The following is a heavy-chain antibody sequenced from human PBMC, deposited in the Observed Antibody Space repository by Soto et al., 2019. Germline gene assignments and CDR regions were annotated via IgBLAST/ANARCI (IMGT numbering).Heavy chain of an antibody. V-gene: IGHV4-59*01. J-gene: IGHJ3*01. D-gene: IGHD1-26*01. Sequence: QVQLQESGPGLVKPSETLSLTCTVSGGSISSYYWSWIRQPPGKGLEWIGYIYYSGSTNYNPSLKSRVTISVDTSEDQFSLRLSSVAAEDTAVYYCAREFVGGAFDFWGQGTMVTVSS. CDR1: GGSISSYY. CDR2: IYYSGST. CDR3: AREFVGGAFDF.